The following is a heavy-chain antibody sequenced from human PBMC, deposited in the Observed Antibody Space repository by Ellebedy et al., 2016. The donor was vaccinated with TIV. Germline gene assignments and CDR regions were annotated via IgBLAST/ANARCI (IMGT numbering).Heavy chain of an antibody. V-gene: IGHV3-30*04. CDR3: AKERDPLASTSFDS. Sequence: GESLKISCAASGFTFSRYAMHWVRQAPGKGPEWVAVMSYDGSNKYYADSVKGRFTISRDNSKNTLYLQMYSLRPEDTAVYYCAKERDPLASTSFDSWGQGNLVTVSS. CDR1: GFTFSRYA. J-gene: IGHJ4*02. D-gene: IGHD1-1*01. CDR2: MSYDGSNK.